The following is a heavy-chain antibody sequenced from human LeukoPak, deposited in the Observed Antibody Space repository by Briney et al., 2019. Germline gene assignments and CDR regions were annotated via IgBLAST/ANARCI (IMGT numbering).Heavy chain of an antibody. CDR2: IYTSGST. CDR3: AREGSSWYPFDY. V-gene: IGHV4-4*07. Sequence: PSETLSLTCTVSGGSISSYYWSWIRQPAGKGLEWIGRIYTSGSTNYNPSLKSRVTISVDKSKNQFSLKLSSVTAADTAAYYCAREGSSWYPFDYWGQGTLVTVSS. D-gene: IGHD6-13*01. CDR1: GGSISSYY. J-gene: IGHJ4*02.